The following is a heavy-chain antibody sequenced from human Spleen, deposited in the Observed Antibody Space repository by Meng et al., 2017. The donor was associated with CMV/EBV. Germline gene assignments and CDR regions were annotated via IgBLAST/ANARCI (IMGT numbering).Heavy chain of an antibody. Sequence: KVSCKASGYSFTNSWIGWVRQMPGKGLQWMGIIYPGDADTRYSPSFEGQVTISADKSISTAYLQWSSLKASDTAMYYCARQSGSGSYCYDFWGQGTLVTVS. CDR3: ARQSGSGSYCYDF. D-gene: IGHD3-10*01. CDR2: IYPGDADT. CDR1: GYSFTNSW. V-gene: IGHV5-51*01. J-gene: IGHJ4*02.